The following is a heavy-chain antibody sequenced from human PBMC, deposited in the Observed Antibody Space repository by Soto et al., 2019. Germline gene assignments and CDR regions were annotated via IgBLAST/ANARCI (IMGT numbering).Heavy chain of an antibody. D-gene: IGHD2-15*01. Sequence: LRLSCAASGFTFSDYYMSWIRQAPGKGLEWVSYISSSSSYTNYADSVKGRFTISRDNAKNSLYLQMNSLRAEDTAVYYCAREYCSGGSCYSGGGYYGTDVWGQGTTVTVSS. J-gene: IGHJ6*02. V-gene: IGHV3-11*06. CDR3: AREYCSGGSCYSGGGYYGTDV. CDR2: ISSSSSYT. CDR1: GFTFSDYY.